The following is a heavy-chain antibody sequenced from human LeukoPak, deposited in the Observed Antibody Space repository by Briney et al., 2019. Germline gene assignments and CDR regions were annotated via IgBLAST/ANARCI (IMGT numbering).Heavy chain of an antibody. CDR2: LNPNSGNT. J-gene: IGHJ4*02. CDR1: GYTFTIYD. D-gene: IGHD3-22*01. V-gene: IGHV1-8*01. Sequence: GASVKVSCKASGYTFTIYDINWVRHATGQGLEWMGWLNPNSGNTGYAQKFQGRVTMTRNTSISTAYMELSSLRSEDTAVYYCARGVRYYYDSSGCNPFDYWGQGNPGHRLL. CDR3: ARGVRYYYDSSGCNPFDY.